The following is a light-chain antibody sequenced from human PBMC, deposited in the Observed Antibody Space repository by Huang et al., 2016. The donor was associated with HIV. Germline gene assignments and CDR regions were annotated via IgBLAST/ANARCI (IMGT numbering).Light chain of an antibody. J-gene: IGKJ3*01. CDR2: SAS. Sequence: ETVMTPSPATLSVSPVGRATLSCRASQRVDSNVAWYQQKPGQAPRLLIYSASTRATGIPARFRGSGSGTEFTLTISDLQSEDFAVYYCHQYNDWPITFGPGTKVDVK. CDR3: HQYNDWPIT. V-gene: IGKV3-15*01. CDR1: QRVDSN.